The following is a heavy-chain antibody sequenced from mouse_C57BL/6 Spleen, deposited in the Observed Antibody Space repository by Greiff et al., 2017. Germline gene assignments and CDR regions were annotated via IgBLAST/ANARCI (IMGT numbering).Heavy chain of an antibody. Sequence: QVQLQQSGPELVKPGASVKISCKASGYAFSSSWMNWVKQRPGKGLEWIGRIYPGDGDTNYNGKFKGKATLTADKSSSTAYMPLSSLTSEDSAVYFCARGCNYRYFDVWGTGTTVTVSS. V-gene: IGHV1-82*01. CDR3: ARGCNYRYFDV. CDR2: IYPGDGDT. J-gene: IGHJ1*03. CDR1: GYAFSSSW.